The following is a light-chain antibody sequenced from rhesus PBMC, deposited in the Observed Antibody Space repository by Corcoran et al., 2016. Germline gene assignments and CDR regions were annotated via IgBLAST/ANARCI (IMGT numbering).Light chain of an antibody. J-gene: IGKJ4*01. CDR1: QSVSSK. Sequence: DIVMTQSPATLSLSPGERGTLSCRTSQSVSSKLAWYQQKPGQAPKLLIFGASSRATGIPERLSGSGSGTEFTLSISSLEPEDVGIYDCQQDYSWPLTFGGGTKVELK. CDR2: GAS. V-gene: IGKV3-42*01. CDR3: QQDYSWPLT.